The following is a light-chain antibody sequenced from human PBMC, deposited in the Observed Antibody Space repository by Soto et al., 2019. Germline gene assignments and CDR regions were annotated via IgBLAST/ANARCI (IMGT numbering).Light chain of an antibody. CDR3: QQRSNFLVT. Sequence: EIVLTQSPATLSLSPGERATLSCRASQSVSSYLAWYQQKPGQAPRLLIYDASNRATGIPARFSGSGSGTDFTLTISSLEPADFAVYYCQQRSNFLVTFGPGTKVDIK. CDR1: QSVSSY. V-gene: IGKV3-11*01. CDR2: DAS. J-gene: IGKJ3*01.